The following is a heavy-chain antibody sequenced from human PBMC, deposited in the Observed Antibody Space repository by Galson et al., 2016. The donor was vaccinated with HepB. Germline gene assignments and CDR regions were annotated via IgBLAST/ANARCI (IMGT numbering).Heavy chain of an antibody. D-gene: IGHD3-3*01. Sequence: SLRLSCAASQFTFDNYVMHWVRQAPGKGLEWVSGVSGSGGNTYYTEPVRGRFTVSRDNSKNTLSLRMRSLKVEDTAIYYCVKDSSWDFWSAWLFDNWGQGTLVTVSS. J-gene: IGHJ4*02. V-gene: IGHV3-23*01. CDR2: VSGSGGNT. CDR1: QFTFDNYV. CDR3: VKDSSWDFWSAWLFDN.